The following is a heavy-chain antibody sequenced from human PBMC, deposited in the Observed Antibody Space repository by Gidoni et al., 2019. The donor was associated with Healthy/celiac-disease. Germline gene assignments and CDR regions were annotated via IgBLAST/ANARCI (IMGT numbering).Heavy chain of an antibody. CDR2: IYTSGST. Sequence: QVQLQESGPGMVKPSETLSLTSTVSGASLSSYYWSWTRQPAGKGLEWIGRIYTSGSTNYNPSLKSRVTMSVDTSKNQFSLKLSSVTAADTAVYYCARDSGSYALHYWGQGTLVTVSS. J-gene: IGHJ4*02. CDR3: ARDSGSYALHY. CDR1: GASLSSYY. V-gene: IGHV4-4*07. D-gene: IGHD1-26*01.